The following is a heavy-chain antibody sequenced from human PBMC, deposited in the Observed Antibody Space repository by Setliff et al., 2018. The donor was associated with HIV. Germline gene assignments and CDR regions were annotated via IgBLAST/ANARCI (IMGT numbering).Heavy chain of an antibody. D-gene: IGHD6-13*01. CDR2: TFDNGST. J-gene: IGHJ4*02. CDR1: GGSISFYY. Sequence: SETLSLTCSISGGSISFYYWNWLRQTPGKGLEWIAYTFDNGSTYGSPSLKSRVTISVDTSKNQFSLKLSSVTAADTAIYYCARTYSSNWYIDYWGQGTLVTVSS. CDR3: ARTYSSNWYIDY. V-gene: IGHV4-4*09.